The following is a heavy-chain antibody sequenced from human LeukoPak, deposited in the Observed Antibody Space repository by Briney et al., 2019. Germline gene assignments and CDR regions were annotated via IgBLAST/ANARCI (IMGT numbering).Heavy chain of an antibody. Sequence: SETLSLTCTVSGVSISSSNSYWGWIRQPPGKGLEWIDSIYYSGNTYYNASLKSQVSISIDTSKNQFSLRLTSVTAADTAVYYCARQTGSGLFILPGGQGTLVTVSS. V-gene: IGHV4-39*01. CDR2: IYYSGNT. CDR3: ARQTGSGLFILP. D-gene: IGHD3/OR15-3a*01. CDR1: GVSISSSNSY. J-gene: IGHJ4*02.